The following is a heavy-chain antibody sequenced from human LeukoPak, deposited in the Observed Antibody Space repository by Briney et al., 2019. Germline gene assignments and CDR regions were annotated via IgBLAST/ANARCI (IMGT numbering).Heavy chain of an antibody. J-gene: IGHJ3*02. Sequence: SETLSLTCTVSGGSFSSDNYYWSWIRQPAGKGLEWIGRISTSGSTTYNSSLKSRVTISIDTSKNQFSLKLSSVTAADTAVYYCARGRYDYVWGSYRHHDAFDIWGQGTMVTVSS. CDR3: ARGRYDYVWGSYRHHDAFDI. CDR1: GGSFSSDNYY. V-gene: IGHV4-61*02. D-gene: IGHD3-16*02. CDR2: ISTSGST.